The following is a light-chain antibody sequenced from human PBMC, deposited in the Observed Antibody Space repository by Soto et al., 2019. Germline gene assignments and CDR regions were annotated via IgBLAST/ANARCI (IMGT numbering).Light chain of an antibody. V-gene: IGKV1-5*01. Sequence: DIQMTQYPSPLSASIGDRVTITCRASQGIDNWLAWYPQKPGKAPQLLIYAASRVKNGVPPRFTASGSGTEFTLTINALQADDSATYLCQHYKGYPHTFGPGTKVEL. CDR3: QHYKGYPHT. J-gene: IGKJ2*01. CDR1: QGIDNW. CDR2: AAS.